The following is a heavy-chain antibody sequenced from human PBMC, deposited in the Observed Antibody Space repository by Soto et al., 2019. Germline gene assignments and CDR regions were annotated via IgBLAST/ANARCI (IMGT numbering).Heavy chain of an antibody. J-gene: IGHJ4*02. CDR1: GGSITSGGYS. V-gene: IGHV4-30-2*01. CDR2: IYHSGSI. Sequence: QLQLQESGSGLVKPSQTLSLTCAVSGGSITSGGYSWSWTRQPPGKGLEWIGYIYHSGSIFYNLSLKSRVTISVDRSKNQFSLNLSSVTAADTAVYYCARVPDYWGQGTLVTVSS. CDR3: ARVPDY.